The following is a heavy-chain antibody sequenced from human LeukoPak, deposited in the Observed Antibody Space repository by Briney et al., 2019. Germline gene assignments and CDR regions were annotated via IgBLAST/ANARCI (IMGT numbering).Heavy chain of an antibody. CDR2: IYYSGST. D-gene: IGHD2-2*01. CDR3: ARGGDRYQLL. CDR1: GGSISSYY. J-gene: IGHJ4*02. Sequence: SETLSLTCTVSGGSISSYYWSWIRRPPGKGLEWIGYIYYSGSTYYNPSLKSRVTISVDRSKNQFSLKLSSVTAADTAVYYCARGGDRYQLLWGQGTLVTVSS. V-gene: IGHV4-59*12.